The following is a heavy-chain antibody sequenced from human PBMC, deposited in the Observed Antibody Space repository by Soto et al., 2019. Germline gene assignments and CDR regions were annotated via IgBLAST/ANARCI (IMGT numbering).Heavy chain of an antibody. J-gene: IGHJ6*03. V-gene: IGHV4-39*01. Sequence: PSETLSLTCTVSGGSISSSSYYWGWIRQPPGKGLEWIGSIYYSGSTYYNPSLKSRVTISVDTSKNQFSLKLSSVTAADTAVYYCARGHITIFGVVKNVDYMDVWGKGTTVTVSS. CDR2: IYYSGST. CDR3: ARGHITIFGVVKNVDYMDV. D-gene: IGHD3-3*01. CDR1: GGSISSSSYY.